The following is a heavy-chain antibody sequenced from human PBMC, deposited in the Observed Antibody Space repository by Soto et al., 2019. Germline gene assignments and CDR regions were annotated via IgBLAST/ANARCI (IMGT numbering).Heavy chain of an antibody. CDR1: GYSFIRYY. J-gene: IGHJ3*02. CDR3: ASPIGGSYNAFDI. D-gene: IGHD1-26*01. CDR2: INPSGSIT. Sequence: GAPVKVSCKASGYSFIRYYMHWVRQAPGQGLQWMGIINPSGSITTYAQKFQGRVTMTRDMSTSTVYMELSSLTSDDTAVYYCASPIGGSYNAFDIWGQGTMVTVS. V-gene: IGHV1-46*01.